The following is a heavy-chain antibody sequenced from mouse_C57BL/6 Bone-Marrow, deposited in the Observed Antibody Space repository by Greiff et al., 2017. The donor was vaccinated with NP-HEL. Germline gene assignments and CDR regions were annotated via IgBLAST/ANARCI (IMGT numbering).Heavy chain of an antibody. CDR2: INPNNGGT. J-gene: IGHJ4*01. CDR1: GYTFTDYY. Sequence: EVQLQQSGPELVKPGASVKISCKASGYTFTDYYMNWVKQSHGKSLEWIGDINPNNGGTSYNQKFKGKATLTVDKSSSTAYMELRSLTSEDSAVYYCANYYGSSYVIAMDYWGQGTSVTVSS. CDR3: ANYYGSSYVIAMDY. D-gene: IGHD1-1*01. V-gene: IGHV1-26*01.